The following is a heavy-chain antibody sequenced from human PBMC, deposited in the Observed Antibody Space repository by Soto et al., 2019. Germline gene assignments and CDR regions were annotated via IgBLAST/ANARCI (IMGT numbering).Heavy chain of an antibody. CDR2: IWYDGSNK. CDR1: GFTFSSYG. Sequence: GGSLRLSCAASGFTFSSYGMHWVRQAPGKGLEWVAVIWYDGSNKYYADSVKGRFTISRDNSKNTLYLQMNSLRAEDTAVYYCARTPGIAAAGYNWFDPWGQGTLETVSS. D-gene: IGHD6-13*01. CDR3: ARTPGIAAAGYNWFDP. J-gene: IGHJ5*02. V-gene: IGHV3-33*01.